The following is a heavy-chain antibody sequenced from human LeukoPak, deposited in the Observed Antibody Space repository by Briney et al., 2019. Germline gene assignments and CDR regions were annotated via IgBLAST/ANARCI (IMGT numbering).Heavy chain of an antibody. CDR2: ISGSGGST. V-gene: IGHV3-23*01. CDR1: GFTFSSYA. CDR3: AIETPYSSSWPDYYYYGMDV. D-gene: IGHD6-13*01. J-gene: IGHJ6*02. Sequence: PGGSLRLSCAASGFTFSSYAMSWVRQAPGKGLEWVSAISGSGGSTYSADSVKGRSTISRDNSKNTLYLQMSSLRAEDTAVYYCAIETPYSSSWPDYYYYGMDVWGQGTTVTVSS.